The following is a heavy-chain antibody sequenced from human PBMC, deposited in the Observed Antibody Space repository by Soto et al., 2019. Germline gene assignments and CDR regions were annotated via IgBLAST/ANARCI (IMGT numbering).Heavy chain of an antibody. J-gene: IGHJ4*02. CDR2: IYYSGST. V-gene: IGHV4-59*01. D-gene: IGHD4-17*01. CDR1: CGSISSYY. CDR3: AREERNDYGNYYFDY. Sequence: SETLSLTCTVSCGSISSYYWSWIRQPPGKGLEWIGYIYYSGSTNYNPSLKSRVTISVDTSKNQFSLKLSSVTAADTAVYYCAREERNDYGNYYFDYWGQGTLVTVSS.